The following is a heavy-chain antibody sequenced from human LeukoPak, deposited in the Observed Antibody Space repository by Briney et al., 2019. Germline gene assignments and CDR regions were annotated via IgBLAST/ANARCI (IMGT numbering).Heavy chain of an antibody. CDR2: ISSTSSYK. CDR1: GFTFSRYS. J-gene: IGHJ4*02. D-gene: IGHD2-15*01. CDR3: ARFGPPNCSGGSCLFDY. V-gene: IGHV3-21*06. Sequence: SGGSLRLSCAVSGFTFSRYSINWVRQAPGKGLEWVSSISSTSSYKKYADSVKGRFTISRDNAKNSLSLQMNSLRAEDTAVYYCARFGPPNCSGGSCLFDYWGQGTLVTVSS.